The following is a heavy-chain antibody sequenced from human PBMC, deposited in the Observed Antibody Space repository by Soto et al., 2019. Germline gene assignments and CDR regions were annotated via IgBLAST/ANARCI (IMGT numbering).Heavy chain of an antibody. CDR3: ARDNGFGESDV. CDR2: ISAYNGNT. D-gene: IGHD3-10*01. V-gene: IGHV1-18*01. CDR1: GYSFTSHG. Sequence: QVQLVQSGAEVKKPGASVKVSCKASGYSFTSHGIIWVRQAPGQGLEWMGWISAYNGNTNYAQKLQGRVTRTTDTATSTAYRELRSLRSDDTAVYYCARDNGFGESDVWGQGTTVTVSS. J-gene: IGHJ6*02.